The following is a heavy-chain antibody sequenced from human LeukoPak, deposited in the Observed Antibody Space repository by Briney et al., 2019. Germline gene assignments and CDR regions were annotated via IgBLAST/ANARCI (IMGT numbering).Heavy chain of an antibody. D-gene: IGHD6-19*01. J-gene: IGHJ5*02. CDR1: GYTFTSYD. Sequence: ASVKVSCKASGYTFTSYDISWVRQAPGQGLQWMGWISAYNSNTNYAQNFQGRVTMTTDTSTSTAYMELRSLRSDDTAVYYCARDLRTAVAGNWFDPWGQGTLVTVSS. CDR2: ISAYNSNT. CDR3: ARDLRTAVAGNWFDP. V-gene: IGHV1-18*01.